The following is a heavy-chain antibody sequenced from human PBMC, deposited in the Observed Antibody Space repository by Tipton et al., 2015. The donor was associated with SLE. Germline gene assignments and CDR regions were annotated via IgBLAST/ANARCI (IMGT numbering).Heavy chain of an antibody. CDR1: GGSFSGYY. V-gene: IGHV4-34*01. D-gene: IGHD1-1*01. CDR3: ARTNGAFGI. J-gene: IGHJ3*02. Sequence: TLSLTCAVYGGSFSGYYWSWIRQPPGKGLEWIGEINHSGSTNYNPSLKSRVTISVDTSKNQFSLKLSSVTAADTAVYYCARTNGAFGIWGQGTMVTVSS. CDR2: INHSGST.